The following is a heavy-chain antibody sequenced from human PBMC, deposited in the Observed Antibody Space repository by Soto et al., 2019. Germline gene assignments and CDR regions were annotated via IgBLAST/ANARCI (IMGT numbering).Heavy chain of an antibody. Sequence: GGSLRLSCSASGFTFSSYAMHWVRQAPGKGLEYVSAISSNGGSTYYADSVKGRFTISRDNSKNTLYLQMSSLRAEDTAVYYCVKDKGPYIVLMVYAANYYYYGMDVWGQGTTVTVSS. J-gene: IGHJ6*02. CDR2: ISSNGGST. D-gene: IGHD2-8*01. V-gene: IGHV3-64D*08. CDR1: GFTFSSYA. CDR3: VKDKGPYIVLMVYAANYYYYGMDV.